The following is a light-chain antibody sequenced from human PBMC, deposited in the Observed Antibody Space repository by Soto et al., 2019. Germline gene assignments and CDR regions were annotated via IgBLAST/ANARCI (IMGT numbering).Light chain of an antibody. CDR2: GAS. V-gene: IGKV3-20*01. Sequence: EIVLTQSPGTLSLSPGERATLSCRASQSVSSSYLAWYRQKPGQAPRLLIYGASSRATGIPDRFSGSGSGTGFTLTISRLEPEDFAVYYCQQYGSSPLTFGGGTKVEIK. CDR3: QQYGSSPLT. J-gene: IGKJ4*01. CDR1: QSVSSSY.